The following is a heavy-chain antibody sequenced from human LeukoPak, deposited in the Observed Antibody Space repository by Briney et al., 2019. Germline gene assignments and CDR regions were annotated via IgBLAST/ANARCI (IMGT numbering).Heavy chain of an antibody. CDR3: ARDLPAEYDILTGDGMDV. CDR1: GGTSSSYA. J-gene: IGHJ6*02. CDR2: IIPIFGTP. D-gene: IGHD3-9*01. V-gene: IGHV1-69*13. Sequence: SVKVSCKASGGTSSSYAISWVRQAPGQGLEWMGGIIPIFGTPNYAQKFQGRVTITADESTSTAYMELSSLRSEDTAVYYCARDLPAEYDILTGDGMDVWGQGTTVTVSS.